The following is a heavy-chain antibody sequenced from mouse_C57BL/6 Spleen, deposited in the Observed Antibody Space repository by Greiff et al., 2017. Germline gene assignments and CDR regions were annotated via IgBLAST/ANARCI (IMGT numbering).Heavy chain of an antibody. J-gene: IGHJ4*01. CDR2: IYPGSGNT. Sequence: VQLQQSGAELARPGASVKLSCKASGYTFTSYGISWVKQRTGQGLEWIGDIYPGSGNTNYNEKFKGKATLTADKSSSTAYMELRNLTSEDSAVFFCESRREDYAMDYWGQGTSVTVSS. V-gene: IGHV1-81*01. CDR1: GYTFTSYG. CDR3: ESRREDYAMDY.